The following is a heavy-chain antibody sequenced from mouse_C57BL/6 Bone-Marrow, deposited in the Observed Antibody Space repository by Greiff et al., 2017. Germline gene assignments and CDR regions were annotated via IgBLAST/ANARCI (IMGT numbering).Heavy chain of an antibody. CDR3: AIYYDYDDYFDY. CDR1: GFTFSSYG. Sequence: EVKLMESGGDLVKPGGSLKLSCAASGFTFSSYGMSWVRQTPDKRLEWVATISSGGSYTYYPDSVKGRFTISRDNAKNTLYLQMSSLKSEDTAMYYCAIYYDYDDYFDYWGQGTTLTVSS. CDR2: ISSGGSYT. V-gene: IGHV5-6*01. J-gene: IGHJ2*01. D-gene: IGHD2-4*01.